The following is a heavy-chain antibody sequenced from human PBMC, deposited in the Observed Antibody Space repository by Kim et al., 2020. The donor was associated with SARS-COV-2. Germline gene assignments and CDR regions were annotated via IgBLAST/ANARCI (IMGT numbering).Heavy chain of an antibody. D-gene: IGHD6-13*01. V-gene: IGHV1-2*04. J-gene: IGHJ3*02. CDR3: AREKIAAAGPDAFDI. Sequence: QKFQGWVTMTRDTSISTAYMELSRLRSDDTAVYYCAREKIAAAGPDAFDIWGQGTMVTVSS.